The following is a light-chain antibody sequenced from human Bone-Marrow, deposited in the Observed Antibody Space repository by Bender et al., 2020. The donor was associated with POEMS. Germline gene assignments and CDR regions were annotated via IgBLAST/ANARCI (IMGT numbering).Light chain of an antibody. CDR1: SSDVGSYNL. Sequence: QSALTQPASVSGSPGQSITISCTGTSSDVGSYNLVSWYQQDPGKAPKLMIYEAFKRPSGVSNRFSGSKSGNTASLTISGLQAEDESDYYCQTSAGRLSVSPWVFGGGTKLTVL. V-gene: IGLV2-23*01. CDR3: QTSAGRLSVSPWV. J-gene: IGLJ3*02. CDR2: EAF.